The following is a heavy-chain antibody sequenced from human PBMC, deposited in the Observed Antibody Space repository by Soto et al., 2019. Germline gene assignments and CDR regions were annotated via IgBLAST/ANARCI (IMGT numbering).Heavy chain of an antibody. CDR1: GFTFSSYG. D-gene: IGHD3-22*01. V-gene: IGHV3-33*01. Sequence: PGGSLRLSCAASGFTFSSYGMHWVRQAPGKGLEWVAVIWYDGSNKYYADSVKGRFTISRDNSKNTLYLQMNSLSAEDTAVYYCARDDYYDSSGYYLGLDYWGQGTLVTVSS. CDR3: ARDDYYDSSGYYLGLDY. J-gene: IGHJ4*02. CDR2: IWYDGSNK.